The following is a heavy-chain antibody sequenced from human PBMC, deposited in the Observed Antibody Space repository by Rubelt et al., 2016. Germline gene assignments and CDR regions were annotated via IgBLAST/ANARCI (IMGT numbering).Heavy chain of an antibody. Sequence: QVQLVQSGSELKKPGASVKVSCKASGYTFTSYAMNWVRQAPGQGLEWMGWINTNTGTPTDAQGFTGRVVFTLYTPGSTAYLQISSLKAEDTAVYYCARVIAAAGRDGNYFDYWGQGTLVTVSS. CDR1: GYTFTSYA. V-gene: IGHV7-4-1*02. CDR2: INTNTGTP. D-gene: IGHD6-13*01. CDR3: ARVIAAAGRDGNYFDY. J-gene: IGHJ4*02.